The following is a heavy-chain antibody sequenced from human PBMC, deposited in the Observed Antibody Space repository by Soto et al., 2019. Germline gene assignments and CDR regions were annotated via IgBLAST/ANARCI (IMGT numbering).Heavy chain of an antibody. CDR1: GASISGFY. Sequence: ASETLSLTCTVSGASISGFYWSWIRKSAGKGLEWIGRIYATGTTDYNPSLKSRVMMSVDTSKKQFSLKLRSVIAADTAVYYCVRDGTKTLRDWFDPWGQGISVTVSS. CDR2: IYATGTT. CDR3: VRDGTKTLRDWFDP. V-gene: IGHV4-4*07. J-gene: IGHJ5*02. D-gene: IGHD1-1*01.